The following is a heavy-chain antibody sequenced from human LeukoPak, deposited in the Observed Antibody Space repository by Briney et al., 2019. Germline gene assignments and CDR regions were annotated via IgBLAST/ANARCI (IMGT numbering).Heavy chain of an antibody. CDR3: AKGVVVVAATLYYFDC. J-gene: IGHJ4*02. CDR1: GFTFSSYA. Sequence: GGSLRLSCAASGFTFSSYAMSWVRQAPGKGLEWVSAISGSGDSTYYADSVKGRFTISRDNSKNTLNLQMNSLRAEDTAVYYCAKGVVVVAATLYYFDCWGQGTLVTVSS. V-gene: IGHV3-23*01. CDR2: ISGSGDST. D-gene: IGHD2-15*01.